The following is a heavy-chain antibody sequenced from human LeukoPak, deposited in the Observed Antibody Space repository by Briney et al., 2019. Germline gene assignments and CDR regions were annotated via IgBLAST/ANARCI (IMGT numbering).Heavy chain of an antibody. J-gene: IGHJ4*02. CDR2: ISYDGSKK. CDR1: GFTFSTYA. CDR3: AGGDPYRGYDYPGV. V-gene: IGHV3-30*04. Sequence: SGGSLRLSCAASGFTFSTYAMHWVRQAPGEGLEWVTIISYDGSKKYYADSVRGRFTISRDNSKNTLYLQMNSLRLEDTALYYCAGGDPYRGYDYPGVWGQGTLVTVSS. D-gene: IGHD5-12*01.